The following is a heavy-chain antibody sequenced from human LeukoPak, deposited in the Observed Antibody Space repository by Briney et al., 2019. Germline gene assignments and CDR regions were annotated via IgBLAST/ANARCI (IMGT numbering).Heavy chain of an antibody. CDR3: ADSSSDGFDY. Sequence: GGSLRLSCVASGFTFSSYSMNWVRQAPGKGLEWVSSISSSSSYIYYADSVKGRFTISRDNAKNSLYLQMNSLRAEDTAVYYCADSSSDGFDYWGQGTLVTVSS. D-gene: IGHD6-6*01. J-gene: IGHJ4*02. CDR1: GFTFSSYS. V-gene: IGHV3-21*06. CDR2: ISSSSSYI.